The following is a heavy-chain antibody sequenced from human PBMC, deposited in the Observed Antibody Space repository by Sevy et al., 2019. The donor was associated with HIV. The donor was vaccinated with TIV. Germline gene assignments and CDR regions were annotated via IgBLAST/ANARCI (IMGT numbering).Heavy chain of an antibody. CDR1: GFTFRSYA. Sequence: GGSLRLSCVASGFTFRSYAMSWVRQAPGKGLEWISGITGSSGNTYYADSVKGRFSISRDNSKNMLYLQMNNLRVEDTAVYYCAKVQRFGDLFGPEFDYWGQGTLVTVSS. CDR2: ITGSSGNT. D-gene: IGHD3-10*01. CDR3: AKVQRFGDLFGPEFDY. V-gene: IGHV3-23*01. J-gene: IGHJ4*02.